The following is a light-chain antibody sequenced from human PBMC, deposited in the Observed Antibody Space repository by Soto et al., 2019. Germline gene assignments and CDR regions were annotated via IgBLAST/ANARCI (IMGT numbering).Light chain of an antibody. CDR2: AAS. CDR1: PSISTY. Sequence: DIQMTQSPSSLSASVGDRVTITCRASPSISTYLNWYQQKPGKAPNLLIYAASSLQSGVTSRFTGSGSGTDVTLTISSLQPEDFATYDCQQSYSTPLTFGGGAKVEIK. J-gene: IGKJ4*01. CDR3: QQSYSTPLT. V-gene: IGKV1-39*01.